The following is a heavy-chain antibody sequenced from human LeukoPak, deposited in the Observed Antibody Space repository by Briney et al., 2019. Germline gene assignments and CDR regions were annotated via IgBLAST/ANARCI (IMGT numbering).Heavy chain of an antibody. J-gene: IGHJ4*02. CDR3: ARGGTTVTTVIDY. Sequence: PGGSLRLSCAASGFTFSNYWMHWVRQAPGKGLVWVSRINSDGSDTSYADSVKGRFTISRDNAKNTLYLEMNSLTVEDTAVYYCARGGTTVTTVIDYWGQGTLVTVSS. CDR2: INSDGSDT. CDR1: GFTFSNYW. V-gene: IGHV3-74*01. D-gene: IGHD4-17*01.